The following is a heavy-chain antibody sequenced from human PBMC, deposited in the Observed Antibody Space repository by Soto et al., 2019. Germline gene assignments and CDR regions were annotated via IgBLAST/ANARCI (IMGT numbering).Heavy chain of an antibody. D-gene: IGHD3-3*01. J-gene: IGHJ5*02. CDR1: GFTFSSYS. Sequence: EVQLVESGGGLVKPGGSLRLSCAASGFTFSSYSMNWVRQAPGKGLEWVSSLSSSSSYIYYADSVKGRFTISRDNAKNSLYLQMNSLRAEDTAVYYCARDSPPLHYDFWSGYYPFDPWGQGTLVTVSS. V-gene: IGHV3-21*01. CDR2: LSSSSSYI. CDR3: ARDSPPLHYDFWSGYYPFDP.